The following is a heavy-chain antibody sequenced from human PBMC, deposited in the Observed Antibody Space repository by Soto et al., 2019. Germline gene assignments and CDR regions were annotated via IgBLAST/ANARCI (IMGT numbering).Heavy chain of an antibody. CDR2: IIPIFASA. CDR3: AKDHVVGHSYYGMDV. Sequence: QVQLVQSGAEVKKPGSSVKVSCKASGGTLSNYAISWVRQAPGQGLEWMGVIIPIFASANYAQRFQGRLRITADESTSTAYMELSSLRSEDTAVYYCAKDHVVGHSYYGMDVWGQGTTVTVSS. V-gene: IGHV1-69*01. CDR1: GGTLSNYA. D-gene: IGHD3-22*01. J-gene: IGHJ6*02.